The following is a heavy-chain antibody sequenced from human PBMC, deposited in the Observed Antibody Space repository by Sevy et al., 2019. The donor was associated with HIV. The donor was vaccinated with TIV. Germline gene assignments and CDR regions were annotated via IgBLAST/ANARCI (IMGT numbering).Heavy chain of an antibody. CDR1: GFTFSSYA. CDR3: ARSRGVVRAHFDY. CDR2: ISGSGDST. V-gene: IGHV3-23*01. J-gene: IGHJ4*02. D-gene: IGHD2-15*01. Sequence: GESLKISCAASGFTFSSYAMSWVRQAPGKGLEWVSVISGSGDSTYYVDSVKGRFTISRDNSKNTLYLQMNSLRAEDTAVYYCARSRGVVRAHFDYWGQGTLVTVSS.